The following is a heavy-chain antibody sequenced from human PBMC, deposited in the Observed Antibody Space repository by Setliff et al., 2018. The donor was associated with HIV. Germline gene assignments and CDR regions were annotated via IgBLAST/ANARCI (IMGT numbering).Heavy chain of an antibody. J-gene: IGHJ4*02. CDR3: ARGARGYSYG. CDR2: ISYDESDK. CDR1: RFTFSSFG. V-gene: IGHV3-30*03. Sequence: LRLSCAASRFTFSSFGMHWVRQAPGKGLEWVAAISYDESDKHYADSVKGRFTISRDNANNSLYLQMNSLRAEDTAVYYCARGARGYSYGWGQGTLVTVSS. D-gene: IGHD5-18*01.